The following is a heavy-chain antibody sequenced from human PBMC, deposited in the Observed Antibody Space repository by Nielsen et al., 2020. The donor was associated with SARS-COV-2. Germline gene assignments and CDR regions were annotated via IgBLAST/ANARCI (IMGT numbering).Heavy chain of an antibody. J-gene: IGHJ6*02. CDR1: GFTFSTYA. CDR2: ISSDGSYK. V-gene: IGHV3-30*04. Sequence: GGSLRLSCAASGFTFSTYAMHWARQAPGKGLEWVAIISSDGSYKFHSDSVKGRFTISRDNSKNTVYLQMGGLRPEDTAVYYCARAHSPVSAATLHFYYYGMDVWGQGITVTVSS. CDR3: ARAHSPVSAATLHFYYYGMDV. D-gene: IGHD2-15*01.